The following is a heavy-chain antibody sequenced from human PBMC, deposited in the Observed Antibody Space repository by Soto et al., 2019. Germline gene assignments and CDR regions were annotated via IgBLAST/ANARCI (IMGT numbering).Heavy chain of an antibody. Sequence: ASVKVSCTASGYTFANYAMQWVRQAPGQRLEWMGWINGGSGSTRYSQNFQGRLTITRDSSANTVYMELSSLRSGDTAIYCCARSPPPLGRFDSWGQGTLVTVSS. V-gene: IGHV1-3*01. CDR3: ARSPPPLGRFDS. CDR2: INGGSGST. J-gene: IGHJ5*01. CDR1: GYTFANYA.